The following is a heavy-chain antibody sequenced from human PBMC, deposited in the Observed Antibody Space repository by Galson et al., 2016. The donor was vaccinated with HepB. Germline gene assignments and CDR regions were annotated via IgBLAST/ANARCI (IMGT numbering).Heavy chain of an antibody. CDR1: GYSFTSYW. CDR2: IYPGDSDT. D-gene: IGHD1-1*01. J-gene: IGHJ4*02. CDR3: ARQNELGLSLDY. V-gene: IGHV5-51*01. Sequence: QSGAEVKKPGESLKISCKGSGYSFTSYWIGWVRQMPGTGLEWMGIIYPGDSDTRYRPSFQGQVTMSADRSLSTAYLQWSSLKASDTAMYYCARQNELGLSLDYWGQGTLVTVSS.